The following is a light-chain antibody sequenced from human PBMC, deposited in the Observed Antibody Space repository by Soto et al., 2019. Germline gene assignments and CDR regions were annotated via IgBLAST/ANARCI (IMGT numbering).Light chain of an antibody. CDR1: QGVNSN. Sequence: SPSSLTASVRDRVTITCRASQGVNSNFLAWCQRNPGQRPRLLMYGICTRATGIPARFSGSGSGTEFSLTISSLQSEDFAAYYCQQHSKYPRTFGQG. CDR2: GIC. CDR3: QQHSKYPRT. V-gene: IGKV3-15*01. J-gene: IGKJ5*01.